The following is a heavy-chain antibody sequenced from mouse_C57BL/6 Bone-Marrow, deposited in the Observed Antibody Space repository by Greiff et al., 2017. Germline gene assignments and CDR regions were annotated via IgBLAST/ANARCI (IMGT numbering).Heavy chain of an antibody. J-gene: IGHJ3*01. Sequence: EVNLVESGEGLVKPGGSLKLSCAASGFTFSSYAMSWVRQTPEKRLEWVAYISSGGDYIYYADTVKGRFTISRDNARNTLYLQMSSLKSEDTAMYYCTRDGGGAWFAYWGQGTLVTVSA. CDR3: TRDGGGAWFAY. V-gene: IGHV5-9-1*02. CDR2: ISSGGDYI. CDR1: GFTFSSYA.